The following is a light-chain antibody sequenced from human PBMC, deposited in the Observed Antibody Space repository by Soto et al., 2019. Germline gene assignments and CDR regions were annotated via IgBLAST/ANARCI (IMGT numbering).Light chain of an antibody. V-gene: IGLV2-14*01. CDR2: EVT. J-gene: IGLJ2*01. CDR3: SSYTTNITPVV. CDR1: SGDIGGYNY. Sequence: QSALTQPASVSGSPGQSITISCTGTSGDIGGYNYVSWYQQHPGKAPKLLISEVTNRPSGVSNRFSVSKSGNTASLTISGLQAEDEADYYCSSYTTNITPVVFGGGTQLTVL.